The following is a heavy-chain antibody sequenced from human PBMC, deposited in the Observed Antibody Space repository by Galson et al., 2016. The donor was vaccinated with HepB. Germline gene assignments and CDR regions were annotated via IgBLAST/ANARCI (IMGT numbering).Heavy chain of an antibody. V-gene: IGHV3-23*01. Sequence: SLRLSCAASGFTFSNSDMSWVRQAPGKGLVWVSAIRGGDSSTYYADSVRGRFTISRDNSKNTLYLQMNSLRVEDTAVYYCAKDSPIGVSYADYDFWGQGILVTVSS. CDR2: IRGGDSST. CDR3: AKDSPIGVSYADYDF. D-gene: IGHD1-26*01. CDR1: GFTFSNSD. J-gene: IGHJ4*02.